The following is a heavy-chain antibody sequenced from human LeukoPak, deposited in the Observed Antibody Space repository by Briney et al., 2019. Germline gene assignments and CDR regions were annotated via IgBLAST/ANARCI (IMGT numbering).Heavy chain of an antibody. CDR2: INWNGGST. CDR1: GFTFDDYG. V-gene: IGHV3-20*04. J-gene: IGHJ6*03. CDR3: ARKRYYYGSGSYLEIYYYYMDV. D-gene: IGHD3-10*01. Sequence: PGGSLRLSCAASGFTFDDYGMSWVRQAPGKWLEWVSGINWNGGSTGYADSVKGRFTISRDNAKNSLYLQMNSLRAEDTALYYCARKRYYYGSGSYLEIYYYYMDVWGKGTTVTVSS.